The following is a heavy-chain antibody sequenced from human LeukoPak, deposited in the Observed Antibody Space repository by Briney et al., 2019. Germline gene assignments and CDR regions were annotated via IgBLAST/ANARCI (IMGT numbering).Heavy chain of an antibody. V-gene: IGHV3-11*06. D-gene: IGHD2-8*02. CDR1: GFTFSDFH. Sequence: GGSLRLSCVASGFTFSDFHMSVIRQAPGKGLEWVSYISGGSTYLDYADSVKGRFTLSRDNAKNSLYLQMNSLRAEDTAGYYCASDTGRSRYYYGMDVWGKGTTVTVPP. CDR2: ISGGSTYL. J-gene: IGHJ6*04. CDR3: ASDTGRSRYYYGMDV.